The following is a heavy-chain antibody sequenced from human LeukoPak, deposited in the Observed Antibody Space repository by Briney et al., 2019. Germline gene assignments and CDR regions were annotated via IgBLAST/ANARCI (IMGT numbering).Heavy chain of an antibody. V-gene: IGHV5-51*01. Sequence: GESLKISCKGSGYSFTSYWIGWVRQMPGKGLEWMGIIYPSDSNTKYSPSFQGQVTISADKSITTAYLQWRSLKASDTAIYYCARQGPYCSGDGCYKDYWGQGTLVTVSS. CDR2: IYPSDSNT. J-gene: IGHJ4*02. CDR3: ARQGPYCSGDGCYKDY. D-gene: IGHD2-15*01. CDR1: GYSFTSYW.